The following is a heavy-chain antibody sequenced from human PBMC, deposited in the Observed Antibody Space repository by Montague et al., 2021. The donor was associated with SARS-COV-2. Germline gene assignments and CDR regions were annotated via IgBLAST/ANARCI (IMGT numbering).Heavy chain of an antibody. CDR3: AKVNERERAIYYYGMDV. V-gene: IGHV3-23*03. Sequence: SLRLSCAATGFSFNTHVVTWVRQFPGKGLEWVAIIYSDGRTYYGDSVKGRFTISTDSSKTTLYVQMNNLRPEDTAVYYCAKVNERERAIYYYGMDVWGQGTTVTVS. D-gene: IGHD1-1*01. J-gene: IGHJ6*02. CDR2: IYSDGRT. CDR1: GFSFNTHV.